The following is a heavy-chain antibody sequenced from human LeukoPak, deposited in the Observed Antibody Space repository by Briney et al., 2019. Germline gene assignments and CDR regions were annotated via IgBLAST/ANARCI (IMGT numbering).Heavy chain of an antibody. J-gene: IGHJ4*02. Sequence: GGSLRLSCAASGVTFRSYGMHWVRQAPGKGLEWVALISSDGNDKLYGESVRGRFTVSRDDSRSTLYLQMNSLRAEDTAVYYCTTKVIRGNSGDDYDDWGQGTLVTVSS. CDR1: GVTFRSYG. V-gene: IGHV3-30*03. CDR3: TTKVIRGNSGDDYDD. D-gene: IGHD5-12*01. CDR2: ISSDGNDK.